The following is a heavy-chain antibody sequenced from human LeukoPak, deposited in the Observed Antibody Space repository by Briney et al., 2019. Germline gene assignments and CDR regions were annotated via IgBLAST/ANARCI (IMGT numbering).Heavy chain of an antibody. CDR3: ARHRRYGSGSYGSWFDP. J-gene: IGHJ5*02. CDR1: GDSISSSSYY. CDR2: INHSGST. D-gene: IGHD3-10*01. Sequence: SETLSLTCTVSGDSISSSSYYWSWIRQPPGKGLEWIGEINHSGSTNYNPSLKSRVTISVDTSKNQFSLKLSSVTAADTAVYYCARHRRYGSGSYGSWFDPWGQGTLVTVSS. V-gene: IGHV4-39*01.